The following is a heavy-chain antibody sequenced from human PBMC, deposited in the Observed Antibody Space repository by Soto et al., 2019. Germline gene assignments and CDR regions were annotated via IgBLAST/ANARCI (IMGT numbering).Heavy chain of an antibody. D-gene: IGHD4-17*01. CDR2: IGTAGDT. V-gene: IGHV3-13*01. CDR3: ARGEEYGDYEGNFDY. CDR1: GFTFSSYD. Sequence: VQLVESGGGLVQPGGSLRLSCAASGFTFSSYDMHWVRQATGKGLEWVSAIGTAGDTYYPGSVKGRFTISRENAKNSLYLQMNSPRAEDTAVYYCARGEEYGDYEGNFDYWGQGTLVTVSS. J-gene: IGHJ4*02.